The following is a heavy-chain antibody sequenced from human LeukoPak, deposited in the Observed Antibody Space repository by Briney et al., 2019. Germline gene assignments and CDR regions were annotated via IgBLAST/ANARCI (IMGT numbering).Heavy chain of an antibody. Sequence: PSETLSLTCAVYGGSVSGYYCSWIRQPPGKGREWIGEINNGGSTNYNPSLKSRVTISVDTSKNQFSLKLSSVTAAYTAVYSCARGTSWWPLYNRSDPWGHGTLVTASS. J-gene: IGHJ5*02. CDR1: GGSVSGYY. CDR2: INNGGST. V-gene: IGHV4-34*01. D-gene: IGHD2-15*01. CDR3: ARGTSWWPLYNRSDP.